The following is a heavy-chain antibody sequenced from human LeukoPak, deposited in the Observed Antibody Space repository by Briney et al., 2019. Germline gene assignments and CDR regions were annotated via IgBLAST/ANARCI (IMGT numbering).Heavy chain of an antibody. D-gene: IGHD6-19*01. Sequence: SETLSLTCTVSGGSISSSYWSWIRQPAGKGLEWIGRFYTSGSTNYNFNPSLKSRVTMSVDTSKNQFSLKLTSVTAADTAVYYCARHHSDSSGWYDAFDLWGQGTMVTVSS. CDR2: FYTSGST. J-gene: IGHJ3*01. V-gene: IGHV4-4*07. CDR1: GGSISSSY. CDR3: ARHHSDSSGWYDAFDL.